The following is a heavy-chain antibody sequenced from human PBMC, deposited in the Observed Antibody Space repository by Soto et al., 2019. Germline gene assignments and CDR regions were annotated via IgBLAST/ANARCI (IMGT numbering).Heavy chain of an antibody. D-gene: IGHD3-10*01. CDR3: ARAWSYYGSGSPAKSPYYYYYMDV. Sequence: GAPVEGSCKASGYTFTRYDINWVRQATGQGLERVGGMNLNSVNTGYAQKFQGRVTMTRNTSISTAYMELSSLRSEDTAVYYCARAWSYYGSGSPAKSPYYYYYMDVWGKGTTVTVS. CDR1: GYTFTRYD. CDR2: MNLNSVNT. J-gene: IGHJ6*03. V-gene: IGHV1-8*01.